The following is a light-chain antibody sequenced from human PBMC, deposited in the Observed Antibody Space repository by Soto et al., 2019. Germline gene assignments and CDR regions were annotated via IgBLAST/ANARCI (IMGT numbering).Light chain of an antibody. V-gene: IGKV1-5*01. CDR3: QKYNSYST. Sequence: DIQMTQSPSTLSASVGDRVTITCRASQSISSWLAWYQQKPGKAPKLLIYAASTLEIGVPSRFSGSGSGTDFTLTISSLQPDDFATDFCQKYNSYSTFGQGTKLEIK. J-gene: IGKJ2*01. CDR1: QSISSW. CDR2: AAS.